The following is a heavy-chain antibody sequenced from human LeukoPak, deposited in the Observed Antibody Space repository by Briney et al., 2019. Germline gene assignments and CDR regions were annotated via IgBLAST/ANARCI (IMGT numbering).Heavy chain of an antibody. J-gene: IGHJ4*02. Sequence: GGSLRLSCAASGFTFSDYYMSWIRQAPGKGLEWVSYISSSGSTIYYADSVKGRFTISRDNSKNSLYLQMNSLRTEDTALYYCAKDITGYSSGWVTFDYWGQGTLVTVSS. V-gene: IGHV3-11*01. CDR2: ISSSGSTI. CDR3: AKDITGYSSGWVTFDY. D-gene: IGHD6-19*01. CDR1: GFTFSDYY.